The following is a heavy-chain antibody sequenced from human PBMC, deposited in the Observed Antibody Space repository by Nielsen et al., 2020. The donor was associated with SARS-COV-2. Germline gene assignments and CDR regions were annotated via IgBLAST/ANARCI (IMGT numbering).Heavy chain of an antibody. CDR3: AKVGVGPFDY. D-gene: IGHD2-15*01. V-gene: IGHV3-9*01. Sequence: SLRLSCAASGFTFDDYAMHWVRQAPGKGLEWVSGISWNSGSIGYADSVKGRFTISRDNAKNSLYLQMNSLRAEDTALYYCAKVGVGPFDYWGQGTLVTVSS. J-gene: IGHJ4*02. CDR1: GFTFDDYA. CDR2: ISWNSGSI.